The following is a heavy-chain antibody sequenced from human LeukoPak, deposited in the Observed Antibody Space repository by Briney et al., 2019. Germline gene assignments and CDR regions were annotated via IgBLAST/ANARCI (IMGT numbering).Heavy chain of an antibody. CDR2: ISSSGSTI. J-gene: IGHJ4*02. CDR1: GFTFSSYE. V-gene: IGHV3-48*03. D-gene: IGHD2-21*02. CDR3: ARDKGVTLDSPFDY. Sequence: PGGSLRLSCAASGFTFSSYEMNWVRQAPGKGLEWVSYISSSGSTIYYADSVKGRFTISRDNAKNSLYLQMNSLRAEDTAVYYCARDKGVTLDSPFDYWGQGTLVTGSS.